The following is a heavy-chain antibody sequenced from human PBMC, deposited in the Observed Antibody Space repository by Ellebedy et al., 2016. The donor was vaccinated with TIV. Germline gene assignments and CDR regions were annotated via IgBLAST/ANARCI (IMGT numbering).Heavy chain of an antibody. V-gene: IGHV3-30-3*01. J-gene: IGHJ4*02. CDR3: ARGGGKIWAFDY. CDR2: ISYDGSNK. CDR1: GFTFSSYA. D-gene: IGHD3-16*01. Sequence: GGSLRLXXAASGFTFSSYAMHWVRQAPGKGLEWVAVISYDGSNKYYADSVKGRFTISRDNSKNTLYLQMNSLRAEDTAVYYCARGGGKIWAFDYWGQGTLVTVSS.